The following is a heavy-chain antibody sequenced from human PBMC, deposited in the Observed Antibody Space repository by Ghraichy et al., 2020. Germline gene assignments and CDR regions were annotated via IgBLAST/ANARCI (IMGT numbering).Heavy chain of an antibody. CDR3: ARGRFSSSWYYYYGMDV. D-gene: IGHD6-13*01. Sequence: SETLSLTCAVYGGFFSGYYWSWIRQPPGKGLEWIGEINHSGSTNYNPSLKSRVTISVDTSKNQFSLKLSSVTAADTAVYYCARGRFSSSWYYYYGMDVWGQGTTVTVSS. CDR2: INHSGST. J-gene: IGHJ6*02. V-gene: IGHV4-34*01. CDR1: GGFFSGYY.